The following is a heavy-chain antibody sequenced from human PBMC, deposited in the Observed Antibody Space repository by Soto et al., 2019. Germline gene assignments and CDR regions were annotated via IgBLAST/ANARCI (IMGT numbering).Heavy chain of an antibody. CDR2: IIPIFGTA. V-gene: IGHV1-69*12. Sequence: QVQLVQSGAEVKKPGSSVKVSCKASGGTFSSYAISWVRQAPGQGLEWMGGIIPIFGTANYAQKFQGRVTITADESTSTACMELSSLRSEDTAVYYCASVTSAAGTLHNYYYYYGMDVWGQGTTVTVSS. J-gene: IGHJ6*02. CDR1: GGTFSSYA. CDR3: ASVTSAAGTLHNYYYYYGMDV. D-gene: IGHD6-13*01.